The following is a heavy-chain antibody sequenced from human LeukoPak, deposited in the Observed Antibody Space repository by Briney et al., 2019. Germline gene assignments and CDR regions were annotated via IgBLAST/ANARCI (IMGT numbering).Heavy chain of an antibody. CDR1: GFSFSIYG. J-gene: IGHJ4*02. CDR2: ITGSGGTT. D-gene: IGHD3-10*01. CDR3: TTDQYYYGSGSYV. V-gene: IGHV3-23*01. Sequence: GGSLRLSCAASGFSFSIYGMNWVRQAPGKGLEWVSGITGSGGTTYYADSVKGRATISRDNSKNTLYLQMNSLKTEDTAVYYCTTDQYYYGSGSYVWGQGTLVTVSS.